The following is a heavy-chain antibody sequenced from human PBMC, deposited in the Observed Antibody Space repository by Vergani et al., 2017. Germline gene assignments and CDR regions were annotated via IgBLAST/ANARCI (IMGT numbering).Heavy chain of an antibody. CDR1: GGSFSGYY. CDR2: INHSGST. J-gene: IGHJ6*02. V-gene: IGHV4-34*01. CDR3: AKSHEYETFAIFGPYYYYGMDV. D-gene: IGHD3-3*01. Sequence: QVQLQQWGAGLLKPSETLSLTCAVYGGSFSGYYWSWIRQPPGKGLEWIGEINHSGSTYYNPSLKSRVTLSVDTSKNSFSLKLSSVPAADTTVYYGAKSHEYETFAIFGPYYYYGMDVWGQGTTVTVSS.